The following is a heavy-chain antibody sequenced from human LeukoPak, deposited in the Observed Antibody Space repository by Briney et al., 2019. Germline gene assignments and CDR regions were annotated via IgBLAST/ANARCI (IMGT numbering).Heavy chain of an antibody. Sequence: GGSLRLPCAASGFTFSSYSMNWVRQAPGKGLEWVAVISYDGSNKYYADSVKGRFTISRDNSKNTLYLQMNSLRAEDTAVYYCAKDGSSGYYPYAFDIWGQGTLVTVSS. D-gene: IGHD3-22*01. CDR1: GFTFSSYS. CDR3: AKDGSSGYYPYAFDI. V-gene: IGHV3-30*18. J-gene: IGHJ4*02. CDR2: ISYDGSNK.